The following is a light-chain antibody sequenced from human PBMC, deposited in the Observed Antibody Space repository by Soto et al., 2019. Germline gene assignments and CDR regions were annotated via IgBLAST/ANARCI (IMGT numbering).Light chain of an antibody. CDR2: AAS. V-gene: IGKV1-39*01. J-gene: IGKJ4*01. CDR3: QQYNSYPLT. CDR1: RSISSY. Sequence: DIQMTQSPSSLSASVGDRVTITCRASRSISSYLNWYQQKPGKAPNLLIYAASSLQSGVPSRFSGSGSGTDFTLTISSLQPEDFATYYCQQYNSYPLTFGGGTKVEVK.